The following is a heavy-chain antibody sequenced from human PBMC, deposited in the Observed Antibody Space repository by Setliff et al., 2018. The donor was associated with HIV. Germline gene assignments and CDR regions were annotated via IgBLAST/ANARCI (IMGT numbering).Heavy chain of an antibody. CDR3: ARDGPQTYGDYERYYFDY. CDR2: IYYSGST. Sequence: SETLSLTCTVSGDPMSSTSYYWGWIRQSPGKGLEWIGSIYYSGSTQYNPSLKSRVTISGDTSKNQFSLKLSSVTAADTAVYYCARDGPQTYGDYERYYFDYWGQGTLVTVSS. D-gene: IGHD4-17*01. V-gene: IGHV4-39*07. J-gene: IGHJ4*02. CDR1: GDPMSSTSYY.